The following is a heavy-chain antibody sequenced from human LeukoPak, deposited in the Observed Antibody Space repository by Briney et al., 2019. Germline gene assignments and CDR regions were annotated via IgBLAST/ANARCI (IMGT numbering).Heavy chain of an antibody. CDR2: SSAYNGNK. CDR3: AREGLIVATTAHHDAFDI. D-gene: IGHD5-12*01. CDR1: GYTFTSYG. J-gene: IGHJ3*02. V-gene: IGHV1-18*01. Sequence: GASGKVSCKAAGYTFTSYGISWVRQAPGQGLEWMGGSSAYNGNKNFAQKLQGRVTMTTDTSTSTAYMELRSLRSDDTAVYYCAREGLIVATTAHHDAFDIWGQGTMVTVSS.